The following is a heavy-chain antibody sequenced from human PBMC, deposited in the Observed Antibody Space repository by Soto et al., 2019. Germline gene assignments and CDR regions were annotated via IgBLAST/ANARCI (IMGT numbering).Heavy chain of an antibody. J-gene: IGHJ5*02. CDR3: ASQYYDSSKWFDP. CDR1: GGSISSGGYY. Sequence: SETLSLTCTVSGGSISSGGYYWSWIRQHPGKGLEWIGYIYYSGSTYSNPSLKSRVTISVDTSKNQFSLKLSSVTAADTAVYYCASQYYDSSKWFDPWGQGTLVTVSS. D-gene: IGHD3-22*01. V-gene: IGHV4-31*03. CDR2: IYYSGST.